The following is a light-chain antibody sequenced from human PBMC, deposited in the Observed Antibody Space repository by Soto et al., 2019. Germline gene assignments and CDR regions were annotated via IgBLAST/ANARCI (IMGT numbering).Light chain of an antibody. CDR3: SSYAGSSTSYV. CDR2: EVS. J-gene: IGLJ1*01. CDR1: SSEVGSYNL. V-gene: IGLV2-23*02. Sequence: QSALTQPASVSGSPGQSITISCTGTSSEVGSYNLVSWYQQHPGKAPKLMIYEVSKRPSGVSNRFSGSKSGNTASLTISGLQAEDGADYYCSSYAGSSTSYVFGTRTKVTVL.